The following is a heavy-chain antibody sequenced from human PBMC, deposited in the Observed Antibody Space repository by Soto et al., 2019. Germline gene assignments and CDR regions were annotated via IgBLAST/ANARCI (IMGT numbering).Heavy chain of an antibody. V-gene: IGHV3-21*01. CDR2: ISSSSSYI. CDR1: GFPFSSFT. D-gene: IGHD1-1*01. Sequence: GGSLRLSCAAAGFPFSSFTMHWVRPPAGKGLEWGATISSSSSYIYYSDSLTRRVTITRDNAKNSLYLQMDSPRVEDTAIYSCAREELDYWGQGTLVTVSS. J-gene: IGHJ4*02. CDR3: AREELDY.